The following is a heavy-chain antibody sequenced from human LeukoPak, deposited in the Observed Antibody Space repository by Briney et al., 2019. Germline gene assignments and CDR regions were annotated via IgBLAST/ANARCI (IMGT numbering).Heavy chain of an antibody. V-gene: IGHV3-23*01. CDR3: AKGTVIVVLDAY. J-gene: IGHJ4*02. CDR2: ISGGSGGST. Sequence: GGSLRLSCAASGFTFTTYAMSWVRQAPGKGLGRVSGISGGSGGSTYYAESVRGRFTISRDNSKNTLYLQMNSLRAEDTAVYYCAKGTVIVVLDAYWGQGTLVTVSS. D-gene: IGHD3-22*01. CDR1: GFTFTTYA.